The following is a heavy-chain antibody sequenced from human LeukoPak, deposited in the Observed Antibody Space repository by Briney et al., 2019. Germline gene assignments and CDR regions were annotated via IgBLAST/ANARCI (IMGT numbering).Heavy chain of an antibody. CDR3: AKDLSTNFYDSSAFFNY. CDR1: GFTFSDYG. CDR2: IRYDRSNK. D-gene: IGHD3-22*01. Sequence: PGGSLRLSCAASGFTFSDYGMHWVRQAPGKGLEWVAFIRYDRSNKYYADSVKGRFTISRDNSESTVYLQMNSLRDEDTAVYYCAKDLSTNFYDSSAFFNYWGQGTLVIVSS. J-gene: IGHJ4*02. V-gene: IGHV3-30*02.